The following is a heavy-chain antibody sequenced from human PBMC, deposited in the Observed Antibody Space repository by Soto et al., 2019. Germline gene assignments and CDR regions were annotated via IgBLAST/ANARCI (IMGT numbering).Heavy chain of an antibody. CDR1: GLIFSDYH. CDR3: AMLGGWSGGSSGMDV. Sequence: EVQLVESGGGLVQPGGSLRLSCAASGLIFSDYHMDWFRQAPGKGSEWVGRIRRKANSYTTEYAASVNGRFTISRDDSKNSLYLQMNSLKSEDTAVYYCAMLGGWSGGSSGMDVWVQGTTVTVSS. D-gene: IGHD6-19*01. V-gene: IGHV3-72*01. CDR2: IRRKANSYTT. J-gene: IGHJ6*02.